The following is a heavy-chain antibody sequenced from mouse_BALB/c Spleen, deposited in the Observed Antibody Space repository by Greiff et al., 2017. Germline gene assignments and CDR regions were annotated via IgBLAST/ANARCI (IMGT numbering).Heavy chain of an antibody. CDR1: GYTFTSYV. CDR3: ASTVVARGYYAMDY. D-gene: IGHD1-1*01. J-gene: IGHJ4*01. V-gene: IGHV1-14*01. Sequence: VQLKESGPELVKPGASVKMSCKASGYTFTSYVMHWVKQKPGQGLEWIGYINPYNDGTKYNEKFKGKATLTSDKSSSTAYIELSSLTSEDSAVYYCASTVVARGYYAMDYWGQGTSVTVSS. CDR2: INPYNDGT.